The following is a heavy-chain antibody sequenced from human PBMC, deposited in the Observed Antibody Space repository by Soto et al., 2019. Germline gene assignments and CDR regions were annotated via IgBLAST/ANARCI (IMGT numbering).Heavy chain of an antibody. CDR3: AKGFDYGDTKHIDH. J-gene: IGHJ4*02. V-gene: IGHV3-23*01. D-gene: IGHD4-17*01. CDR2: ITNTGITT. CDR1: GFGFSTHA. Sequence: EVQLLESGGALVQPGGSLRLSCAASGFGFSTHALSWVRQAPGKGLELLSSITNTGITTPYADSVKGRFTISRENSRNTLHLQMNNLRVDDTAVYYCAKGFDYGDTKHIDHWGQGTLVTVSS.